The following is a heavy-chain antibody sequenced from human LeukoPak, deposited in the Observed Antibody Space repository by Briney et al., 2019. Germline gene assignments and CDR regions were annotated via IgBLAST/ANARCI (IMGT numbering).Heavy chain of an antibody. J-gene: IGHJ3*02. CDR3: AREDTGVAFDI. V-gene: IGHV3-74*01. CDR1: GFTFSDYY. Sequence: GGSLRLSCAASGFTFSDYYMHWVRQAPGKGLLWISHINGDGSRTGYADSVKGRFTISRDNAKNSLYLQMNSLRVEDTAVYYCAREDTGVAFDIWGQGTTVTV. CDR2: INGDGSRT. D-gene: IGHD2-8*01.